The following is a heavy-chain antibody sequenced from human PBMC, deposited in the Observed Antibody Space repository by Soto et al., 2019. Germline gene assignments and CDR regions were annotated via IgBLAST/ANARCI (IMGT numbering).Heavy chain of an antibody. CDR2: INHSGST. CDR1: GGSFSGYY. V-gene: IGHV4-34*09. J-gene: IGHJ4*02. Sequence: SETLSLTCAVYGGSFSGYYWSWIRQPPGKGLEWIGEINHSGSTNYNPSLKSRVTISVDTSKNQFSLKLSSVTAADTAVYYCARRIVVVTAIVGYFDYWGQGTLVTVSS. D-gene: IGHD2-21*02. CDR3: ARRIVVVTAIVGYFDY.